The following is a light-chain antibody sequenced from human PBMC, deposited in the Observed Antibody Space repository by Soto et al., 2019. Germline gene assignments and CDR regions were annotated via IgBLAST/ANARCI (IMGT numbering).Light chain of an antibody. CDR3: QQGYSTPIT. CDR2: AAS. V-gene: IGKV1-8*01. Sequence: AIRMTQSPSSFSASTGDRVTITCRASQGISSYLAWYQQKPGKAPKLLIYAASTLQSGVPSRFSGSGSGTDFALTISSLQPEDFATYYCQQGYSTPITFGQGTRLEI. J-gene: IGKJ5*01. CDR1: QGISSY.